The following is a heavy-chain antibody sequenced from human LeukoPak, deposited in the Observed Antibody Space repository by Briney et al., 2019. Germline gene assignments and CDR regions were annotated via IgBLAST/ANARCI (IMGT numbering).Heavy chain of an antibody. V-gene: IGHV4-59*01. CDR2: IYDSGST. D-gene: IGHD5-12*01. CDR3: AGSLPSGYDYFSDY. J-gene: IGHJ4*02. CDR1: GGSISSYY. Sequence: CETLSLTCTVSGGSISSYYWNWIRQPSGKGLEWIGYIYDSGSTNYNPSLKSGVTISVDTSKNEFSLKLSSVTAADTAVYYCAGSLPSGYDYFSDYWGQGTLVTVSS.